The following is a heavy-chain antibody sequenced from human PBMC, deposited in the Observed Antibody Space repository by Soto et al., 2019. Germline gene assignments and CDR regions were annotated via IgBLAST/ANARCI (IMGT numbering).Heavy chain of an antibody. CDR1: GFTFSSYG. CDR3: AKGTWGSYRSYDAFDI. Sequence: PGGSLRLSCAASGFTFSSYGMHWVRQAPGKGLEWVAVISYDGSNKYYADSVKGRFTISRDNSKNTLYLQMNSLRAEDTAVYYCAKGTWGSYRSYDAFDIWGQGTMVTVSS. CDR2: ISYDGSNK. D-gene: IGHD3-16*02. V-gene: IGHV3-30*18. J-gene: IGHJ3*02.